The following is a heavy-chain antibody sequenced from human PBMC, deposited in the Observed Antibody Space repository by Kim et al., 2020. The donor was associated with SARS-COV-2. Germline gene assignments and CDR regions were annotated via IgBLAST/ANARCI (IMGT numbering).Heavy chain of an antibody. V-gene: IGHV4-61*08. Sequence: SETLSLTCAVFGDSVSSRDYYWSWIRQSPGKGLECIGYTYYTGNTDYNTSLRGRVTISLDTSKNQFSLKLTSVTAADTAVYYCAKSVGGRPFLYY. D-gene: IGHD1-26*01. J-gene: IGHJ6*01. CDR1: GDSVSSRDYY. CDR2: TYYTGNT. CDR3: AKSVGGRPFLYY.